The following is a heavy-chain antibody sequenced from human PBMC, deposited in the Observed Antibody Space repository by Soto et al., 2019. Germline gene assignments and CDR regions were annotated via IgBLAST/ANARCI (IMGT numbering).Heavy chain of an antibody. D-gene: IGHD2-2*01. J-gene: IGHJ5*02. CDR2: FDPEDGET. CDR1: GYTLTELS. CDR3: ATVRGIVVVPAAVIGWFDP. V-gene: IGHV1-24*01. Sequence: ASVKVSCKVSGYTLTELSMHWVRQAPGKGLEWMGGFDPEDGETIYAQKFQGRVTMTEDTSTDTAYMELSSLRSEDTAVYYCATVRGIVVVPAAVIGWFDPWGQGTLVTVSS.